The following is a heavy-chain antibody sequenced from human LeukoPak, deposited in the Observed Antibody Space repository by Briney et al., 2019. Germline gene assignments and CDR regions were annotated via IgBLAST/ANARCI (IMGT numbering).Heavy chain of an antibody. D-gene: IGHD5-18*01. CDR2: IYTSGST. V-gene: IGHV4-4*07. Sequence: PSETLSLTCTVSGGSISSYYWSWNRQPAGRGLEWIGRIYTSGSTNYNPSLKSRVTMSVDTSKNQFSLKLSSVTAADTAVYYCARESRIQLWLSLDYWGQGTLVTVSS. J-gene: IGHJ4*02. CDR1: GGSISSYY. CDR3: ARESRIQLWLSLDY.